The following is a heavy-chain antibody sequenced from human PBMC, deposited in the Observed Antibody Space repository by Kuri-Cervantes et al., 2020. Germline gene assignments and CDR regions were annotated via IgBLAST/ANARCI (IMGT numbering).Heavy chain of an antibody. D-gene: IGHD3-16*01. Sequence: LSLTCAASGFTFSDYYMSWIRQAPGKGLEWVSYISSSGSTIYYADSVKGRFTISRDNAKNSLYLQMNTLRADDTAVYYCARDSRGRSNWFDPWGQGTLVTVSS. J-gene: IGHJ5*02. V-gene: IGHV3-11*04. CDR1: GFTFSDYY. CDR3: ARDSRGRSNWFDP. CDR2: ISSSGSTI.